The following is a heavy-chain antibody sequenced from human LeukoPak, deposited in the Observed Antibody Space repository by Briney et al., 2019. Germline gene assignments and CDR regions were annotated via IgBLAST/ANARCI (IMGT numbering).Heavy chain of an antibody. J-gene: IGHJ1*01. CDR2: VYRSGNT. CDR1: GDSISSDY. Sequence: PSETLSLSCTVSGDSISSDYWSWIRQPPGRGLEWIGYVYRSGNTDYNPSLMRRLTISLDTSKNQLSLNLTSVTAADTAVYYCAGRGQRYFRDWGQGTLVTDSS. CDR3: AGRGQRYFRD. V-gene: IGHV4-4*08.